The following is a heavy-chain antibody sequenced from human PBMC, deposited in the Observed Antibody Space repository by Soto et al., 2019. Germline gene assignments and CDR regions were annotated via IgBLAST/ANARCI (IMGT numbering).Heavy chain of an antibody. Sequence: GGSLRLSCAASGFTFSNYWMHWVRQTPGKGLVWVSRIDIAGSTTTYADSVKGRFTISRDNAKNTLYLQMNSLRAEDTAIYYCARDQTVAGPTTFDYRGQGTLVTVSS. CDR3: ARDQTVAGPTTFDY. CDR1: GFTFSNYW. CDR2: IDIAGSTT. D-gene: IGHD6-19*01. V-gene: IGHV3-74*01. J-gene: IGHJ4*02.